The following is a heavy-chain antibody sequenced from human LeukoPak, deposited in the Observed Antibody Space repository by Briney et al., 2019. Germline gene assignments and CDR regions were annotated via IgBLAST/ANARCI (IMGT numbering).Heavy chain of an antibody. D-gene: IGHD6-13*01. CDR1: GGSISSHY. V-gene: IGHV4-59*11. CDR2: IYYSGST. J-gene: IGHJ4*02. Sequence: SETLSLTCTVSGGSISSHYWSWIRQPPGKGLEWIGYIYYSGSTNYNPSLKSRVTISVDTSKNQFSLKLSSVTAADTAVYYCARESIGYSSSGYFDYWGQGTLVTVSS. CDR3: ARESIGYSSSGYFDY.